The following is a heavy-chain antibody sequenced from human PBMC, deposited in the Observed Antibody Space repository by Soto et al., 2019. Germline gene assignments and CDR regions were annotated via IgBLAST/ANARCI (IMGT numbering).Heavy chain of an antibody. Sequence: SETLALTWTVSWGSISSGGYYWSLIRQPPGKGLEWIGYIYYSGSTYYNPSLKSRVTISVDTSKNQFSLKLSSVTAADTAVYYCARPGIAAAALGYWGQGTLVTVSA. V-gene: IGHV4-30-4*01. CDR3: ARPGIAAAALGY. CDR1: WGSISSGGYY. D-gene: IGHD6-13*01. J-gene: IGHJ4*02. CDR2: IYYSGST.